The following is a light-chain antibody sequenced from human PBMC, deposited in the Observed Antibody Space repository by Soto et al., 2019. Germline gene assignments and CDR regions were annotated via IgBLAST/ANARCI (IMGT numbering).Light chain of an antibody. CDR1: QDITSY. CDR2: DAS. J-gene: IGKJ3*01. V-gene: IGKV1-33*01. CDR3: QHCDYLPI. Sequence: DIQMTQSPSSLSACVGDRVTITCQASQDITSYLNWYQHKPGKAPKLLIYDASILEAGVPPRFSGSGSGTDFTLTISILQPEDVATYHCQHCDYLPIFGPGTTVDFK.